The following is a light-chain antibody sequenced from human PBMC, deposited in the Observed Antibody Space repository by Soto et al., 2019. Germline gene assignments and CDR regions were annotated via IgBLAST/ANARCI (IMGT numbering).Light chain of an antibody. CDR2: DAY. V-gene: IGKV3-11*01. CDR1: QSVSSY. J-gene: IGKJ4*01. CDR3: QQRSNWLT. Sequence: EIVLTQSPATLSLSPGERATLSCRASQSVSSYLAWYQQKPGQAPRLLIYDAYNRATGIPARFSGSGSGTDFTLTISSLGTEDFAVYNCQQRSNWLTFGGGTKVEIK.